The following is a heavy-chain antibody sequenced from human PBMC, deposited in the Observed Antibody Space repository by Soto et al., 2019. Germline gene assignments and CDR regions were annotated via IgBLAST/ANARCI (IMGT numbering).Heavy chain of an antibody. CDR3: AADPRFYSSSWYYYYYGMDV. V-gene: IGHV1-58*01. Sequence: GASVKVSCKASGFTFTSSAVQWVRQARGQRLEWIGWIVVGSGNTNYAQKFQERVTITRDMSTSTAYMELSSLRSEDTAVYYCAADPRFYSSSWYYYYYGMDVWG. CDR1: GFTFTSSA. J-gene: IGHJ6*02. CDR2: IVVGSGNT. D-gene: IGHD6-13*01.